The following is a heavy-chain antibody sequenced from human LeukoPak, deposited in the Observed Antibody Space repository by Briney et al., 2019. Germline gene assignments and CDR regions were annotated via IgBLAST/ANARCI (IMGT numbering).Heavy chain of an antibody. V-gene: IGHV4-34*01. D-gene: IGHD3-3*01. CDR1: GGSFSGYY. Sequence: SETLSLTCAVYGGSFSGYYWSWIRQPPGKGLEWTGEINHSGSTNYNPSLKSRVTISVDTSKNQFSLKLSPVTAADTAVYYCARGKRGRYYDFWSGYYPYYYYMDVWGKGTTVTVSS. CDR3: ARGKRGRYYDFWSGYYPYYYYMDV. J-gene: IGHJ6*03. CDR2: INHSGST.